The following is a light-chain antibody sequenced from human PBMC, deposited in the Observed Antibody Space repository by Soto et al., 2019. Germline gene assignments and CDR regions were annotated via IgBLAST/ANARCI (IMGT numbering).Light chain of an antibody. J-gene: IGKJ2*01. CDR2: AAS. CDR3: HESYSTPMDT. V-gene: IGKV1-39*01. CDR1: QSISSY. Sequence: DIQMTQSPSSLSASVGDRVTITCRARQSISSYLNWYQQNPGKAPKLLIYAASSLQSGVPSRFSGGGSGTAFTRTISILQPEDFATYDYHESYSTPMDTFGQGTKVEIK.